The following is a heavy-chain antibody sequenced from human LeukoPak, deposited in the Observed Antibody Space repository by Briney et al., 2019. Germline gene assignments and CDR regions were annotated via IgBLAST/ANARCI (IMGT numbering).Heavy chain of an antibody. V-gene: IGHV1-8*01. CDR1: GYTFTSYD. J-gene: IGHJ4*02. CDR2: MNPNSGNT. CDR3: ARGNTYYYGSGIDY. Sequence: ASVKVSCKASGYTFTSYDINWVRQATGQGLEWMGWMNPNSGNTGYAQKFQGRVTMTRNTSISTAYMERSSLRSEDTAVYYCARGNTYYYGSGIDYWGQGTLVTVSS. D-gene: IGHD3-10*01.